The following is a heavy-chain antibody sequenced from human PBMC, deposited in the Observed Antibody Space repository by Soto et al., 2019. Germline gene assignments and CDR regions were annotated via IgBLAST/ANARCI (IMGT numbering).Heavy chain of an antibody. CDR2: IYWDGDK. CDR3: ALSPYYASSGYSPYYAMDC. Sequence: QITLKESGPTLVKPTQTLTLTCTFSGFSFSTRGVGVSWIRQPPGKALEWLALIYWDGDKRYSASLQTRLTITKDTSKNQVVLTMTSMDPLDTATYYCALSPYYASSGYSPYYAMDCWGPGTTDSVSS. J-gene: IGHJ6*02. V-gene: IGHV2-5*02. CDR1: GFSFSTRGVG. D-gene: IGHD3-22*01.